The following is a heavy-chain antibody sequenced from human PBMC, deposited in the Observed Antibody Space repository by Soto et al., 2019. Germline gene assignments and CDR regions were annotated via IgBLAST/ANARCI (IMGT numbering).Heavy chain of an antibody. V-gene: IGHV1-69*13. CDR1: GGTFSSYA. D-gene: IGHD5-12*01. CDR3: ASDHAGGGGYYPYYGMDV. CDR2: IIPIFGTA. Sequence: ASVKVSCKASGGTFSSYAISWVRQAPGQGLEWMGGIIPIFGTANYAQKFQGRVTITADESTSTAYMELSSLRSEDTAVYYCASDHAGGGGYYPYYGMDVWGQGTTVTVSS. J-gene: IGHJ6*02.